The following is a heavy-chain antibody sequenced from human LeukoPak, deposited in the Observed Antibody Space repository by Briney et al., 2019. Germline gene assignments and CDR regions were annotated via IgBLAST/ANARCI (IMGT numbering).Heavy chain of an antibody. Sequence: VSVKVSCKASGYSFSNFHINWVRQASGQGLEWIGWMSPKTGDRGYALKFQGRVTMTSDTFEGTVYMELHSLTSDDTAVYYCERTPPKGDIDTWGQGTMVTVSS. V-gene: IGHV1-8*01. CDR2: MSPKTGDR. D-gene: IGHD2-21*02. J-gene: IGHJ5*02. CDR1: GYSFSNFH. CDR3: ERTPPKGDIDT.